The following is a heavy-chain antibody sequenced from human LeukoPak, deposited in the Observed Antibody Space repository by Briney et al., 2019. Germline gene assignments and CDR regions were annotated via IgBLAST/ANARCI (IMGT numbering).Heavy chain of an antibody. J-gene: IGHJ6*02. CDR2: IYYSGST. D-gene: IGHD1-26*01. CDR1: GGSVSSGRYY. CDR3: ARFGVGATTNYYYYGMDV. V-gene: IGHV4-61*01. Sequence: SETLSLTCTVSGGSVSSGRYYWSWIRQPPGKGLEWIGYIYYSGSTNYNPSLKSRVTISVDTSKNQFSLKLSSVTAADTAVYYCARFGVGATTNYYYYGMDVWGQGTTVTVSS.